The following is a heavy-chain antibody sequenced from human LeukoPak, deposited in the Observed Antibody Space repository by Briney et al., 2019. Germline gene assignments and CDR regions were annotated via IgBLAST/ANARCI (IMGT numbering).Heavy chain of an antibody. V-gene: IGHV1-18*01. D-gene: IGHD6-13*01. CDR1: GYTFTSYG. CDR2: ISAYNGNT. Sequence: ASVKVSCKASGYTFTSYGISWVRQAPGQGLEWMGWISAYNGNTNYAQKLQGRVTMTTDTSTSTAYMELRSLRSDDTAVYYCARIPQDPYSSSWYGYFQHWGQGTLVTVSS. CDR3: ARIPQDPYSSSWYGYFQH. J-gene: IGHJ1*01.